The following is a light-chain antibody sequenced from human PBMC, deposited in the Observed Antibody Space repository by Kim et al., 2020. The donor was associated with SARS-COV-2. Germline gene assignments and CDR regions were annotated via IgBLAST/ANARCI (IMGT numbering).Light chain of an antibody. CDR1: QGIGND. CDR3: LQHLNYPWT. J-gene: IGKJ1*01. Sequence: ASVGDRVTITCRASQGIGNDLGWYQQRPGKAPKRLIYAASMLQSGVPSRFSGSGSGTEFTLTISGLHPEDFATYYCLQHLNYPWTFGQGTKVDIK. V-gene: IGKV1-17*01. CDR2: AAS.